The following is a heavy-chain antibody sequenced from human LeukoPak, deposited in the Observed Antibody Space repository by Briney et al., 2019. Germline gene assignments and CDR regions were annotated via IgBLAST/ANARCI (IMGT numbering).Heavy chain of an antibody. J-gene: IGHJ4*02. D-gene: IGHD6-19*01. CDR3: AREMYSSGWYGSDY. CDR2: ISSSGSTI. CDR1: GFTFSSYE. V-gene: IGHV3-48*03. Sequence: PGGSLRLSCAASGFTFSSYEMNWVRQAPGKGLEWVSYISSSGSTIYYADSVKGRFTISRDNSKNTLYLQMNSLRAEDTAVYYCAREMYSSGWYGSDYWGQGTLVTVSS.